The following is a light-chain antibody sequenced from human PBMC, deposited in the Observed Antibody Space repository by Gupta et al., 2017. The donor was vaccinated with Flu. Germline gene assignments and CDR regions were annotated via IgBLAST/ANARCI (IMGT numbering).Light chain of an antibody. CDR2: GAS. J-gene: IGKJ2*01. V-gene: IGKV3-20*01. CDR3: QQYGISVYT. CDR1: QSVNKNL. Sequence: GTLSSSPGEGATLSCRASQSVNKNLVTWYQRRPGQASRLIIEGASRGATVTHERISSSGAATYFTLTIRRVEREYVAVYYCQQYGISVYTFGQGTKLEIK.